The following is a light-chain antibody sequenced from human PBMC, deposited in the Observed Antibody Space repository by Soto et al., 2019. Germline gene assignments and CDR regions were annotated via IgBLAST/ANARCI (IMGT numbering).Light chain of an antibody. V-gene: IGKV1-39*01. J-gene: IGKJ5*01. CDR2: AAS. Sequence: DIQMTQSPSSLSASVGDRVTITCRASQSISSYLNWYQQKPGKAPKLLIYAASSLQSGVPSRFSGSGSGTDFTLTISSLQPEDVATYYFQQSYSTPITFGQGTRLEIK. CDR1: QSISSY. CDR3: QQSYSTPIT.